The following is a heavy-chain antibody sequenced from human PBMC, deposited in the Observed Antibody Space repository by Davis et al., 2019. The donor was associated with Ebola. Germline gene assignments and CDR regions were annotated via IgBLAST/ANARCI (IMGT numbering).Heavy chain of an antibody. V-gene: IGHV1-69*04. J-gene: IGHJ6*02. Sequence: AASLKISCNASAGTFISYAISWVRQAPGQGLEWRGRIIPILGIANYAQKFQGSVTITADKSTSTAYMELSSRRSDDTAVYYCAKAWIKNRGCYYYHYGMDVWGQGTTVTVSS. CDR1: AGTFISYA. CDR3: AKAWIKNRGCYYYHYGMDV. D-gene: IGHD5-12*01. CDR2: IIPILGIA.